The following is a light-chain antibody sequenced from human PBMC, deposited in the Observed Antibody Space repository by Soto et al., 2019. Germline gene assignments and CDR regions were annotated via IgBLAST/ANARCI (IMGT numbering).Light chain of an antibody. V-gene: IGKV3-15*01. CDR1: QSVSSN. CDR2: GAS. CDR3: HQYNNWPRYT. J-gene: IGKJ2*01. Sequence: EIVMTQSPATLSVSPGERATLSCRASQSVSSNLAWYQQKPGKAPRLLIYGASTMATGIPARFSGSGSGTEFTLTISSRQSEDFAVYYCHQYNNWPRYTFGQGTKLEIK.